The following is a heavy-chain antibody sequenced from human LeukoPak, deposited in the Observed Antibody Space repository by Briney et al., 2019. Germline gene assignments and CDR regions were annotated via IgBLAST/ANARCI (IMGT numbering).Heavy chain of an antibody. V-gene: IGHV3-33*01. CDR2: LWYDVGNQ. CDR3: ARAPEGELPYWYFDL. Sequence: HPGGSLRLSCAASGFTFSSYGMHWVRQAPGKGLEWVAVLWYDVGNQYYADSVKGRFTISRDNSKNTLYLQMNSLRAEDTAVYYCARAPEGELPYWYFDLWGRGTLVTVSS. J-gene: IGHJ2*01. CDR1: GFTFSSYG. D-gene: IGHD1-26*01.